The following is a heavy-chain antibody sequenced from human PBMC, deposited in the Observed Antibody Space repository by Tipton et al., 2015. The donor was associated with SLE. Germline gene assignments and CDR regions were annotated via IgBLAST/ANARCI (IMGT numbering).Heavy chain of an antibody. Sequence: GSLRLSCAASGFTVSSNYMSWVRQAPGKGLVWVSVIYSGGSTYYADSVKGRFTISRDNSKNTLYLQMNSLRAEDTAVYYCASEIAAAGRDYWGQGTLVTVSS. CDR3: ASEIAAAGRDY. V-gene: IGHV3-53*01. D-gene: IGHD6-13*01. CDR2: IYSGGST. CDR1: GFTVSSNY. J-gene: IGHJ4*02.